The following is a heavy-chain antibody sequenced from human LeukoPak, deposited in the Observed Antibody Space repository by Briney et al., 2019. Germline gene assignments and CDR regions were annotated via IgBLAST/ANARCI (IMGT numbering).Heavy chain of an antibody. CDR2: ISYDGSNK. J-gene: IGHJ2*01. V-gene: IGHV3-30-3*01. CDR1: GFTFSSYA. Sequence: GGSLRLSCAASGFTFSSYAMHWVRQAPGKGLEWVAVISYDGSNKYYADSVKGRFTISRDNSKNTLYLQMNSLRAEDTAVYYCARDRSADSPYWYFDLWGRGTLVTVSS. D-gene: IGHD3-10*01. CDR3: ARDRSADSPYWYFDL.